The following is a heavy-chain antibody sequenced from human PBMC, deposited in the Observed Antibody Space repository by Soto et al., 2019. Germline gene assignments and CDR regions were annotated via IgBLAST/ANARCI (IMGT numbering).Heavy chain of an antibody. Sequence: SETLSLTCTVSGGSISSGPYSWGWIRQTPGEGLEWIGTFRYNENTYYNPSLESRVTISVDTSKNHFSLKVTSATVADTAVYYCASMGGYCSSTGCYGYYALDVWGPGTTVTVSS. CDR2: FRYNENT. J-gene: IGHJ6*02. CDR1: GGSISSGPYS. CDR3: ASMGGYCSSTGCYGYYALDV. D-gene: IGHD2-2*01. V-gene: IGHV4-39*02.